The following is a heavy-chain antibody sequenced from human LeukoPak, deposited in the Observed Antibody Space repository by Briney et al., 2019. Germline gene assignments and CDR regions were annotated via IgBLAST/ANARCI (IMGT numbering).Heavy chain of an antibody. Sequence: SETLSLTCTVSGGSIINNYWNWIRQPPGKGLEWIGYISYSEIINCNPSLKSRVTISVDTSKNQFSLKLSSVTAADTAVYYCARAQWEAAAGQYIDYWGQGTLVTVSS. CDR2: ISYSEII. CDR3: ARAQWEAAAGQYIDY. CDR1: GGSIINNY. V-gene: IGHV4-59*01. D-gene: IGHD6-13*01. J-gene: IGHJ4*02.